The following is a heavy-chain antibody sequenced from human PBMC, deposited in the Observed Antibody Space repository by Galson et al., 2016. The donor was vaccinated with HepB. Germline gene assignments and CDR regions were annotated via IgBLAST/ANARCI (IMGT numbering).Heavy chain of an antibody. Sequence: SLRLSCAASGFTFGAYGMSWVRLAPGKGLEWVSGISGSGGPKYADSVKGRFTVSRDNSKNTLYLQMNSLGAEDTAVYYCAKDRWVAVAVLLEYWGQGTLVTVSA. CDR1: GFTFGAYG. D-gene: IGHD6-19*01. J-gene: IGHJ4*02. CDR2: ISGSGGPK. V-gene: IGHV3-23*01. CDR3: AKDRWVAVAVLLEY.